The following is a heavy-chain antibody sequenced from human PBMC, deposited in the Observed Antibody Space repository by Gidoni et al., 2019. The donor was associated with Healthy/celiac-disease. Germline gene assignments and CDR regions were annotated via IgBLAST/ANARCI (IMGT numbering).Heavy chain of an antibody. J-gene: IGHJ3*02. Sequence: QVQLVQSGAEVKKPGSSVKVSCKASGGTFSSYAISWVRQAPGQGLEWMGGIIPIFGTENYAQKFQGRVTITADESTSTGYMELSSLRSEDTAVYYCARAALLAYCGGDCSDAFDIWGQGTMVTVSS. V-gene: IGHV1-69*01. CDR3: ARAALLAYCGGDCSDAFDI. CDR2: IIPIFGTE. CDR1: GGTFSSYA. D-gene: IGHD2-21*02.